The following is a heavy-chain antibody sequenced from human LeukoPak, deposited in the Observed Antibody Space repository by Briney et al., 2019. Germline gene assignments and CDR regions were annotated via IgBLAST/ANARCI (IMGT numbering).Heavy chain of an antibody. CDR2: ISGSGGST. V-gene: IGHV3-23*01. D-gene: IGHD3-10*01. J-gene: IGHJ4*02. CDR1: GITLSNYG. Sequence: GGSLRLSCAVSGITLSNYGMSWIRQAPGKGLEWVAGISGSGGSTYYADSVKGRFTISRHDPKNTLYLQMNSLRAEDTAVYFCAKRGVVIRVILVGFHKEAYYFESWGQGALVTVSS. CDR3: AKRGVVIRVILVGFHKEAYYFES.